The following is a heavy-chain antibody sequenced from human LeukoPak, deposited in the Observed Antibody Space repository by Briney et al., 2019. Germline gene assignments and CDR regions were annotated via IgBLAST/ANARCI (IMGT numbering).Heavy chain of an antibody. CDR2: ISSTSSYK. CDR1: GFTFSSYS. V-gene: IGHV3-21*01. D-gene: IGHD3-22*01. Sequence: PGGSLRLSCAASGFTFSSYSMNWVRQAPGKGLEWVSSISSTSSYKYYADSLKGRFTISRDNAKNSLYLQMNSLRAEDTAVYYCARDPRDYYDSSGYPRFDYWGQGTLVTVSS. CDR3: ARDPRDYYDSSGYPRFDY. J-gene: IGHJ4*02.